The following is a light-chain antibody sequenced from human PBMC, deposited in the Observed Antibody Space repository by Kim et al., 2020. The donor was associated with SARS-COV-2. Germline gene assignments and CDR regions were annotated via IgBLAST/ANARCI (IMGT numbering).Light chain of an antibody. CDR3: SSYTRSSTNYV. CDR2: AVS. CDR1: SSDVGSYNS. Sequence: QSITISCTGTSSDVGSYNSVSWYQQHPGKAPKLMIYAVSKRPSGVSNRFSGSKSGNTASLTICGLQAEDEADYYCSSYTRSSTNYVFGAGTKVTVL. V-gene: IGLV2-14*03. J-gene: IGLJ1*01.